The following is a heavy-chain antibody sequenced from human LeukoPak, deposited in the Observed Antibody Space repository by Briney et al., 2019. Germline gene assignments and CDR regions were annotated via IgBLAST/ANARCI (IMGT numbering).Heavy chain of an antibody. V-gene: IGHV1-69*05. CDR3: ARVGSGTPSYYYDSSGYYDY. D-gene: IGHD3-22*01. J-gene: IGHJ4*02. CDR1: GGTYSSYA. Sequence: GSSVKVSCKASGGTYSSYAISWVRQAPGQGLEWLGGIIPIFGTANYAQKFQGRVTITTDESTSTAYMELSSLRSEDTAVYYCARVGSGTPSYYYDSSGYYDYWGQGTLVTVSS. CDR2: IIPIFGTA.